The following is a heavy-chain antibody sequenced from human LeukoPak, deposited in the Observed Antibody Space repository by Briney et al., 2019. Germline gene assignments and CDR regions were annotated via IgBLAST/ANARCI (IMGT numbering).Heavy chain of an antibody. CDR1: GGSISSNNW. J-gene: IGHJ4*02. D-gene: IGHD1/OR15-1a*01. CDR2: IYHSGSP. CDR3: ARVNINDWHSCDY. V-gene: IGHV4-4*02. Sequence: SETLSLTCAVSGGSISSNNWWGWVRQPPGKGLEWIGEIYHSGSPNYNPSLKSRVTISVDKSRNHFSLNLSSVTAADTAVYYCARVNINDWHSCDYWGQGTPVTVSS.